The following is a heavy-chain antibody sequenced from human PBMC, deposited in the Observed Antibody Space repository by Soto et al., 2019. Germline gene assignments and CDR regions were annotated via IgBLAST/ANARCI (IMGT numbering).Heavy chain of an antibody. D-gene: IGHD1-26*01. CDR3: ARGLLLPKPPFDF. J-gene: IGHJ4*02. V-gene: IGHV4-31*03. Sequence: QVVLQELGPGLVKPSQTLSLTCTVSGASISSGGFFWGWIRQVPGKGPEWIGHPYYNGSTYYNPSLESRLTMSLDPSKNRFSLELRSVTAADTAVYNCARGLLLPKPPFDFWGQGALVTVSS. CDR2: PYYNGST. CDR1: GASISSGGFF.